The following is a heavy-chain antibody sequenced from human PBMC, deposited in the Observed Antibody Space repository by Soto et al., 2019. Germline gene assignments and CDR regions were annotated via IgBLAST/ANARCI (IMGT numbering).Heavy chain of an antibody. D-gene: IGHD3-3*02. Sequence: KPSETLSLTCAVYGGSFSGYYWSWIRQPPGKGLEWIGEINHSGSTNYNPSLKSRVTILVDTSKNQFSLKLSSVTAADTAVYYCARHFWSGFYRFDPWGQGTLVTVSS. CDR1: GGSFSGYY. V-gene: IGHV4-34*01. CDR3: ARHFWSGFYRFDP. J-gene: IGHJ5*02. CDR2: INHSGST.